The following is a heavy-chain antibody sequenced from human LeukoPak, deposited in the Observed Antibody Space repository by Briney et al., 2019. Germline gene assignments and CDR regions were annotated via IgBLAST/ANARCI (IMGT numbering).Heavy chain of an antibody. J-gene: IGHJ4*02. Sequence: GGSLRLSCTVSGFTVSSNSMSWVRQAPGKGLEWVSFIYSGTIHYSDSVKGRFTISRDNSKNTLYLQMNSLRADDTAVYYCVRDQGGSSSHWGQGTLVTVSS. V-gene: IGHV3-53*01. CDR3: VRDQGGSSSH. CDR1: GFTVSSNS. CDR2: IYSGTI. D-gene: IGHD6-6*01.